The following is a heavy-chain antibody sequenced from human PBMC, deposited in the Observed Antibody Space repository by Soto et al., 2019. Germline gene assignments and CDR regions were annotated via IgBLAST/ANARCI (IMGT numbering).Heavy chain of an antibody. CDR1: GGSISSGDYY. V-gene: IGHV4-30-4*01. CDR2: IYYSGST. CDR3: ARARSSYLNFDY. Sequence: SETLSLTCTVSGGSISSGDYYWSWIRQPPGKGLEWIGYIYYSGSTYYNPSLKSRVTISVDTSKNQFSLKLSSVTAADTAVYYCARARSSYLNFDYWGQGTLVTVS. J-gene: IGHJ4*02. D-gene: IGHD2-2*01.